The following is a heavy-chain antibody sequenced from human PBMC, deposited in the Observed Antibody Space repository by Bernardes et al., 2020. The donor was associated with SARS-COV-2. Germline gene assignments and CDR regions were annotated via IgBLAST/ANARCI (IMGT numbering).Heavy chain of an antibody. Sequence: GGSLRLSCAASGFTFSNAWMNWVRQAPGKGLEWVGRIKSKTDGGTTDYAAPVKGRFTISRDDSKNTLYLQMNSLKTEDTAVYYCTTDTRAGYSYYGMDVWGQGTTVTVSS. J-gene: IGHJ6*02. CDR2: IKSKTDGGTT. CDR1: GFTFSNAW. CDR3: TTDTRAGYSYYGMDV. V-gene: IGHV3-15*07. D-gene: IGHD6-19*01.